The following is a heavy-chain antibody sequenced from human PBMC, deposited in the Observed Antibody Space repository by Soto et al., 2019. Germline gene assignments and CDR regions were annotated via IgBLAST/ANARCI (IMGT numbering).Heavy chain of an antibody. J-gene: IGHJ6*02. Sequence: SETLFLTCTVSGGSISSSSYYWGWIRQPPGKGLEWIGSIYYSGSTYYNPSLKSRVTISVDTSKNQFSLKLSSVTAADTAVYYCARRLYYDSSGFEGGGMDVWGQGTTVT. CDR1: GGSISSSSYY. CDR2: IYYSGST. V-gene: IGHV4-39*01. D-gene: IGHD3-22*01. CDR3: ARRLYYDSSGFEGGGMDV.